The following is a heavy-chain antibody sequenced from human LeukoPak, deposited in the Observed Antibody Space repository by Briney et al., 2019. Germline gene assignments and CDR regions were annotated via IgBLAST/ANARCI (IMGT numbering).Heavy chain of an antibody. CDR2: IYYSGST. V-gene: IGHV4-59*01. D-gene: IGHD3-22*01. Sequence: SETLSLTCTVSGGSISSYYWSWIRQPPGKGLEWIGYIYYSGSTNYNPSLKSRVTISVDTSKNQFSLKLSSVTAADTAVYFCARDQRAYYYDSSGYYFNWFDPWGQGTLVTVSS. J-gene: IGHJ5*02. CDR1: GGSISSYY. CDR3: ARDQRAYYYDSSGYYFNWFDP.